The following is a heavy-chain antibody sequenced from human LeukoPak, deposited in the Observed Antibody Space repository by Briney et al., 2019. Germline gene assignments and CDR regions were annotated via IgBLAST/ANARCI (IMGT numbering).Heavy chain of an antibody. J-gene: IGHJ4*02. CDR1: GGSISSYY. CDR3: ARGWGQQLPPTY. Sequence: ETLSLTCTVSGGSISSYYWSWIRQPPGKGLEWIGYIYYSGSTNYNPSLKSRVTISVDTSKNQFSLMLSSVTAADTAVYFCARGWGQQLPPTYRGQGTLVTVSS. CDR2: IYYSGST. V-gene: IGHV4-59*01. D-gene: IGHD6-13*01.